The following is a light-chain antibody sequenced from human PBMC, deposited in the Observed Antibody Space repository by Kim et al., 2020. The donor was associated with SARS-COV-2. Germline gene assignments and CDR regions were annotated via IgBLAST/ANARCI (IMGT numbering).Light chain of an antibody. CDR3: QRTIGASRT. V-gene: IGKV1-39*01. CDR1: QDISRY. CDR2: TAS. J-gene: IGKJ1*01. Sequence: DIQMTQSPSSLSASVGDRVTITCRASQDISRYLNWYQQKPGKAPKLLIYTASSLQSGVPSRFTGSGSETDFTLTISSLQPEDFATYYGQRTIGASRTFGQGTKGDIK.